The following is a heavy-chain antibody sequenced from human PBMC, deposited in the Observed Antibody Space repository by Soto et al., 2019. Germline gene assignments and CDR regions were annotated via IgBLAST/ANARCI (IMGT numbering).Heavy chain of an antibody. J-gene: IGHJ4*02. CDR1: GYTFTSYA. Sequence: QVQLVQSGAEVKKPGASVKVSCKASGYTFTSYAMHWVRQAPGQRLEWMGWINAGNGNTKYSQKFQGRVTITRDTSASTAYMELSSLRSEDTAVYYCASAGRFGVVIIFGTEGGDYFDYWGQGTLVTVSS. D-gene: IGHD3-3*01. CDR3: ASAGRFGVVIIFGTEGGDYFDY. CDR2: INAGNGNT. V-gene: IGHV1-3*01.